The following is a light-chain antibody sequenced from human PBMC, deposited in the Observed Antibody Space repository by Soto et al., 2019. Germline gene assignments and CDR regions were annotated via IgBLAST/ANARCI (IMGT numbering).Light chain of an antibody. CDR1: QSVSSN. V-gene: IGKV3-15*01. CDR3: QQYNNWPPWT. J-gene: IGKJ1*01. CDR2: GAS. Sequence: EIVMTQSPATLSVSPGERATLSCRASQSVSSNLAWYQQKPGQAPRLLIYGASTRATGIPARFSGSGSGTELTLTISSLQSEDLVVYYCQQYNNWPPWTFGQGTKVEIK.